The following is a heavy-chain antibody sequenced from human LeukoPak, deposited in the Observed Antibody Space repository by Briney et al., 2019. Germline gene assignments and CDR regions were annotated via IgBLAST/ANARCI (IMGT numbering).Heavy chain of an antibody. Sequence: GGSLRLSCAASGFTFSSYAMSWVRQAPGEGLEWVSVIYNGGSTYYADSVKGRFTISRDNSKNTLYLQMNSLRAEDTAVYYCARDVHYGDYDYWGQGTLVTVSS. D-gene: IGHD4-17*01. V-gene: IGHV3-66*01. J-gene: IGHJ4*02. CDR1: GFTFSSYA. CDR3: ARDVHYGDYDY. CDR2: IYNGGST.